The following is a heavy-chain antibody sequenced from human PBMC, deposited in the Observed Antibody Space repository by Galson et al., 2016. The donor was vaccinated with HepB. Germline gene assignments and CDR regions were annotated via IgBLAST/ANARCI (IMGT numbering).Heavy chain of an antibody. CDR2: ISSSSSYT. J-gene: IGHJ6*02. CDR1: GFILSSYT. Sequence: SLRLSCAASGFILSSYTMNWVRQAPGKGLEWVSSISSSSSYTYYADSVKGRFTISSDNAKNSLSLQMNSLRAEDTAVYYCARDRVYSHYGAFYYYGMEVWGQGTTVTVSS. D-gene: IGHD4-11*01. CDR3: ARDRVYSHYGAFYYYGMEV. V-gene: IGHV3-21*03.